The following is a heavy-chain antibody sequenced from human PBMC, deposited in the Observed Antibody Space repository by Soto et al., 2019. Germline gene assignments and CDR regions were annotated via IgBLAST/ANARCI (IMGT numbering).Heavy chain of an antibody. Sequence: PSETLSLTCAVSGGSISSSNWWSWVRQPPGKGLEWIGEIYHSGSTNYNPSLKSRVTISVDKSKNQFSLKLSSVTAADTAVYYCARDLFGCSGGSCYPGTAGDMDVWGQGTTVTVSS. J-gene: IGHJ6*02. D-gene: IGHD2-15*01. CDR1: GGSISSSNW. CDR2: IYHSGST. V-gene: IGHV4-4*02. CDR3: ARDLFGCSGGSCYPGTAGDMDV.